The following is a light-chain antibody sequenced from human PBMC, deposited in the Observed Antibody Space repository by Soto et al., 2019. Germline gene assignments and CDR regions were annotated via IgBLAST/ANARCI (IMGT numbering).Light chain of an antibody. V-gene: IGLV4-69*01. CDR2: VNSDGSH. Sequence: QPVLTQSPSASASLGASVKLTCTLSSGHRTYAIAWHQQQPEKGPRFLMKVNSDGSHSKGDGIPDRFSGSSFGAERYLTISSLQSEDEADYYCQTWGTGIVVFGGGTQLTVF. CDR3: QTWGTGIVV. J-gene: IGLJ7*01. CDR1: SGHRTYA.